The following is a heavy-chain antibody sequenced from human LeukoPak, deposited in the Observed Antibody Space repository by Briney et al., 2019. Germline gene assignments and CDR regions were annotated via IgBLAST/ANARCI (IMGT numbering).Heavy chain of an antibody. D-gene: IGHD3-3*01. V-gene: IGHV1-24*01. CDR3: ARIDFWSGYTTSDY. CDR2: FDPEDGET. J-gene: IGHJ4*02. Sequence: GASVKVSCKVSGYTLTELSMHWVRQAPGKGLEWMGGFDPEDGETIYAQKFQGRVTMTEDTSTDTAYMELRSLRSDDTAVYYCARIDFWSGYTTSDYWGQGTLVTVSS. CDR1: GYTLTELS.